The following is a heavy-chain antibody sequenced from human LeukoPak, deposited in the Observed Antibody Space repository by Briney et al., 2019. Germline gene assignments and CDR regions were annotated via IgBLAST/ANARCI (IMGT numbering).Heavy chain of an antibody. CDR3: AREERYDAFDI. V-gene: IGHV4-59*01. Sequence: PSETLSLTCTVSGGSISSYYWSWIRQPPGKGLEWIGYIYYSGSTNYNPSLKSRVTISVDTSKNQFSLKLSSVTAADTAVYYCAREERYDAFDIWGQGTMVTVSS. D-gene: IGHD1-26*01. J-gene: IGHJ3*02. CDR2: IYYSGST. CDR1: GGSISSYY.